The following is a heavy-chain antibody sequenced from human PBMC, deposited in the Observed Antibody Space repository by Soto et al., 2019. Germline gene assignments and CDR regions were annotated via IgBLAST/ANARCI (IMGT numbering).Heavy chain of an antibody. CDR2: VSATGGSA. Sequence: EVQLLESGGGLVQPGGSLRLSCVVSGFSFSSYAMSWVRQAPGQGLEWVSTVSATGGSAYYADSVKGRFTISRDNSKNTLYLQLSSLRGEDTAVYYCAKGGTVVRTWFDPWGQGTLVTVSS. CDR3: AKGGTVVRTWFDP. J-gene: IGHJ5*02. D-gene: IGHD4-4*01. V-gene: IGHV3-23*01. CDR1: GFSFSSYA.